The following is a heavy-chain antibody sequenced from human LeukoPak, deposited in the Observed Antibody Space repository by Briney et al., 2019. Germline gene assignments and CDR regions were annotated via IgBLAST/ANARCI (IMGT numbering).Heavy chain of an antibody. V-gene: IGHV4-39*01. D-gene: IGHD3-10*01. CDR2: IYYSGST. CDR3: ARQEGAMVRGVHFDY. CDR1: GGSISSSSYY. J-gene: IGHJ4*02. Sequence: SSETLSLTCTVSGGSISSSSYYWGWIRQPPGKGLEWIGSIYYSGSTYYNPSLKSRVTISVDTSKNRFSLKLSSVTAADTAVYYCARQEGAMVRGVHFDYWGQGTLVTVSS.